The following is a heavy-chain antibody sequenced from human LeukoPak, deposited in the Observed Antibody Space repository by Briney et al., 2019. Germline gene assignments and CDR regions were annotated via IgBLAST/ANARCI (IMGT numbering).Heavy chain of an antibody. CDR2: IYYSGST. CDR1: GGSISSSSYY. Sequence: PETLSLTCTVSGGSISSSSYYWGWIRQPPGKGLEWIGNIYYSGSTYYNPSLKSRVTMSVDTSKNQFSLKLSSVTAADTAVYYCARYYYGSGSYYYFDSWGQGTLVTVSS. J-gene: IGHJ4*02. D-gene: IGHD3-10*01. CDR3: ARYYYGSGSYYYFDS. V-gene: IGHV4-39*01.